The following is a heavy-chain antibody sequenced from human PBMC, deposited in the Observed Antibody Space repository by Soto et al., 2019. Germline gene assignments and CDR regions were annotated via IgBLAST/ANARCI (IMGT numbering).Heavy chain of an antibody. V-gene: IGHV3-30*18. CDR3: AKDDVSATGYNWFDP. CDR1: GFTFSSYG. CDR2: ISYDGSNK. Sequence: GGSLRLSCAASGFTFSSYGMHWVRQAPGKGLEWVAVISYDGSNKYYADSVKGRFTISRDNSKNTLYLQMNSLRAEDTAVYYCAKDDVSATGYNWFDPWGQGTLVTVSS. D-gene: IGHD3-16*01. J-gene: IGHJ5*02.